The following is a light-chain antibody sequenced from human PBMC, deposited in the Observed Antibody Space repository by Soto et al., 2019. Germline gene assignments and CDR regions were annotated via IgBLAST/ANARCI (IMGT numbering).Light chain of an antibody. V-gene: IGKV3-15*01. CDR2: GAS. CDR1: QSVSSN. Sequence: EIVMTQSPATLSVSSGERATLSCRASQSVSSNLAWYQQKPGQVPRLLIYGASTRATDIPARFTGSGSGTEFTLTISSLQSEDFAVYHCQQYNNWPRSTFGQGTKLEIK. J-gene: IGKJ2*02. CDR3: QQYNNWPRST.